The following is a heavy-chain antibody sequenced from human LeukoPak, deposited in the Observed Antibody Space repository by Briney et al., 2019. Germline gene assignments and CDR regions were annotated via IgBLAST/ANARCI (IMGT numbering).Heavy chain of an antibody. CDR2: IVVGSGNT. V-gene: IGHV1-58*02. CDR3: AAGGYGSGTYRDV. Sequence: SVKVSCKASGFTFSSSAMQWVRQARGQRLEWIGGIVVGSGNTNYAQKFQERVTITRDMSTSTGYMELSSLRPEDTAVYYCAAGGYGSGTYRDVWGKGTTVTVSS. CDR1: GFTFSSSA. D-gene: IGHD3-10*01. J-gene: IGHJ6*04.